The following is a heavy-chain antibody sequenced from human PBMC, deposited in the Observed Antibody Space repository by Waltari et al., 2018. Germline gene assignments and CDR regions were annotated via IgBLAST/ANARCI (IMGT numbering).Heavy chain of an antibody. CDR1: GYTFTGYY. V-gene: IGHV1-2*02. CDR3: ARDNPPPIYSGYDYDY. Sequence: QVQLVQSGAEVKKPGASVKVSCKASGYTFTGYYMHWVRQAPGQGLEWMGWINPNSGGTNYAQKVQGRVTMTRDTSISTAYMELSRLRSDDTAVYYCARDNPPPIYSGYDYDYWGQGTLVTVSS. D-gene: IGHD5-12*01. J-gene: IGHJ4*02. CDR2: INPNSGGT.